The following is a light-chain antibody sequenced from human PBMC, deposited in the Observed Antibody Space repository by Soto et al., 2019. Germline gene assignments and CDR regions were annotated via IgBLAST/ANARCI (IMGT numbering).Light chain of an antibody. CDR3: QAWDSSTRVV. Sequence: SYELTQPPSVSVSPGQTASITCSGDKLGDKYACWYQQKPGQSPVLVIYQDSKRPSGIPERFSGSNSGNTPTLTISGTQAMDEADYYCQAWDSSTRVVFGGGTKVTVL. CDR1: KLGDKY. CDR2: QDS. J-gene: IGLJ2*01. V-gene: IGLV3-1*01.